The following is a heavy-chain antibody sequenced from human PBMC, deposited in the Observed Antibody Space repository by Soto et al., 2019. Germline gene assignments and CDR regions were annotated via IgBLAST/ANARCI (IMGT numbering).Heavy chain of an antibody. J-gene: IGHJ4*02. D-gene: IGHD3-22*01. CDR1: GYTFTSYG. V-gene: IGHV1-18*01. Sequence: GASVKVSCKASGYTFTSYGISWVRQAPGQGLEWMGWISAYNGNTNYAQKLQGRVTMTTDTSTSTAYMELRSLRSDDTAVYYCARDRKYYYDSSGYSDFDYWGQGTLVTVSS. CDR3: ARDRKYYYDSSGYSDFDY. CDR2: ISAYNGNT.